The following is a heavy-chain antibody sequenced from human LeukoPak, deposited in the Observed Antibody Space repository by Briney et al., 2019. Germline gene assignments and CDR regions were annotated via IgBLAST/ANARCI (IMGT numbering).Heavy chain of an antibody. J-gene: IGHJ4*02. Sequence: PSETLSLTCTASGDSISPLYWGWIRQPPGKGLEFIGYIYYSGSTNYSPSLKSRVSLSVDTSKNQFSLTLSSVTAADTAVYYCARGGVAAKYYFDYWGQGTLVIVSS. D-gene: IGHD3-10*01. CDR2: IYYSGST. CDR1: GDSISPLY. V-gene: IGHV4-59*11. CDR3: ARGGVAAKYYFDY.